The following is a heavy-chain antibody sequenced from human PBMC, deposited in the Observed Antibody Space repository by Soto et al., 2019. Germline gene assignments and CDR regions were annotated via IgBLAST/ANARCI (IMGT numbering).Heavy chain of an antibody. CDR2: TYYRSKWYN. J-gene: IGHJ3*02. CDR3: ARVHYYDSSGSDAFAI. Sequence: SQTLSLTCAVSGDSVSSNSAALHWIRQPPSRGLEWLGRTYYRSKWYNDYAVSVKSRITINPDTSNNQFYLQLNSLTPEDTAVYHGARVHYYDSSGSDAFAIWTQGTMVT. V-gene: IGHV6-1*01. D-gene: IGHD3-22*01. CDR1: GDSVSSNSAA.